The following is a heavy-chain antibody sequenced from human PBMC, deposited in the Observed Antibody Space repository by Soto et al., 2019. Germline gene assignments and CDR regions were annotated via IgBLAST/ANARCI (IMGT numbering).Heavy chain of an antibody. CDR3: ASSRIAVAGNRDDWFDP. Sequence: GESLKISCNGSGYSFTIYWISWVRQMPGKGLEWMGRIDPSDSYTNYSPSFQGHVTISADKSISTAYLQWSSLKASDTAMYYCASSRIAVAGNRDDWFDPWGQGTLVTVSS. CDR2: IDPSDSYT. J-gene: IGHJ5*02. V-gene: IGHV5-10-1*01. D-gene: IGHD6-19*01. CDR1: GYSFTIYW.